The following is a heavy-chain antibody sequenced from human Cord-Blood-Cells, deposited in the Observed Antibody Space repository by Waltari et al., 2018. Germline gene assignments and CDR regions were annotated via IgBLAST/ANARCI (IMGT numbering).Heavy chain of an antibody. CDR3: AKDLEGD. CDR1: GFTLSSYG. CDR2: ISYDGSNK. V-gene: IGHV3-30*18. D-gene: IGHD3-16*01. J-gene: IGHJ4*02. Sequence: QVQLVESGGGVVQPGRSLRLSCAASGFTLSSYGMHWVRQAPGKGLEWVAVISYDGSNKYYADSVKGRFTISRDNSKNTLYLQMNSLRAEDTAVYYCAKDLEGDWGQGTLVTVSS.